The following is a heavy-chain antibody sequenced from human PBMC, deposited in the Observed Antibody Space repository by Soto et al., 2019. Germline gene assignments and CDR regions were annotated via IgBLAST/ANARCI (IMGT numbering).Heavy chain of an antibody. Sequence: QVQLVQSGAEVKKPGSSGKVSCTASGGSLRNSVISWVRQAPAQRLEWMGGVIPILGTANYAQKFQGRVTMTGAEATSTAYMDLSSPSPDDTAVYYCARLGHPGHWGPGTLVIVSS. CDR2: VIPILGTA. CDR3: ARLGHPGH. J-gene: IGHJ4*02. V-gene: IGHV1-69*01. CDR1: GGSLRNSV.